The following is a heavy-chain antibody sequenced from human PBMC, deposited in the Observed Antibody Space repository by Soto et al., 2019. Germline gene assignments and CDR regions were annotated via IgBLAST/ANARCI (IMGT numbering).Heavy chain of an antibody. CDR1: GDSISSGRYY. Sequence: SETLSLTCNVSGDSISSGRYYWSWIRQHPEKGLEWIGYIYYSGTAQYSPSFKSRITMSVDTSKSQFSLKMTSLTAADTAIYYCARGCSTDFDWFPNNWFDPWGQETLVTVSS. J-gene: IGHJ5*02. D-gene: IGHD3-9*01. CDR2: IYYSGTA. V-gene: IGHV4-31*03. CDR3: ARGCSTDFDWFPNNWFDP.